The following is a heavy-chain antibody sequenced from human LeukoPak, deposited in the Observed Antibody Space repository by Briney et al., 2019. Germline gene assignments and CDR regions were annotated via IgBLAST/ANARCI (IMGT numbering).Heavy chain of an antibody. V-gene: IGHV4-61*01. D-gene: IGHD3-9*01. CDR3: ARDGGGYFDWFVDY. CDR2: IYYSGST. Sequence: SQTLSLTCTVSGGSISSGSYYWSWIRQPPGKGLEWIGYIYYSGSTNYNPSLKSRVTISVDTSKNQFSLKLSSVTAADTAVYYCARDGGGYFDWFVDYWGQGTLVTVSS. CDR1: GGSISSGSYY. J-gene: IGHJ4*02.